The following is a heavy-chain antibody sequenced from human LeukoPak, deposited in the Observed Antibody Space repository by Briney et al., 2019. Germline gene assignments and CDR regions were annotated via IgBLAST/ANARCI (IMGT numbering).Heavy chain of an antibody. CDR3: PSQINWFDR. Sequence: HGASVKVSCKPSRYTFTSYDINGVRQAPGQGVEWMGWMNPNRGNTAYAQKFQGRVTMTRNTSISTSHIDLTSLTSRHTPVYFFPSQINWFDRWGQGTLVTASS. CDR2: MNPNRGNT. J-gene: IGHJ5*02. V-gene: IGHV1-8*01. CDR1: RYTFTSYD.